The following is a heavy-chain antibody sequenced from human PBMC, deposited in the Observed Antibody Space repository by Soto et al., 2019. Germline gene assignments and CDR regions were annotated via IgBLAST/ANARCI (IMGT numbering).Heavy chain of an antibody. Sequence: SETLSLTCTVSDGSISTSSYYWGWIRRSPGKGLEWIGTIFYTGRTYYNPSLESRVTLSVDTSKNQFSLHLTSVTAADTAVYYCTRHHPHHYDSSGYFDYWGQGTLVTVSS. D-gene: IGHD3-22*01. CDR3: TRHHPHHYDSSGYFDY. J-gene: IGHJ4*02. V-gene: IGHV4-39*01. CDR2: IFYTGRT. CDR1: DGSISTSSYY.